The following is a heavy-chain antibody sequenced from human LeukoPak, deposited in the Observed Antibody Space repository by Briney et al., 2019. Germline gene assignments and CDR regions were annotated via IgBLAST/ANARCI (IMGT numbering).Heavy chain of an antibody. V-gene: IGHV4-39*01. D-gene: IGHD3-22*01. J-gene: IGHJ3*02. CDR1: GGSISSSSYY. CDR2: IYYSGST. Sequence: RPSETLSLTCTVSGGSISSSSYYWGWIRQPPGKGLEWIGGIYYSGSTYYNPSLESRVTISVDTSKNQFSLKLSSVTAADTAVYYCARQAHYDSSGYYFPSTSNDAFDIWGQGTMVTVSS. CDR3: ARQAHYDSSGYYFPSTSNDAFDI.